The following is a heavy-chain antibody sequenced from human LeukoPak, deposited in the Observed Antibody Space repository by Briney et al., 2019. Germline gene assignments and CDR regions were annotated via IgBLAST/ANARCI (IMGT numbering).Heavy chain of an antibody. Sequence: SETLSLTCTVSVGSISSYYWSWLRQPPGKGLEWIGYIYYSGSTNYNPSLKSRVTISVDTSKNQFSLKLSSVTAADTAVYYCARDSVDTAMVTGYYYYYYMDVWGKGTTVTVSS. D-gene: IGHD5-18*01. CDR3: ARDSVDTAMVTGYYYYYYMDV. CDR1: VGSISSYY. V-gene: IGHV4-59*01. CDR2: IYYSGST. J-gene: IGHJ6*03.